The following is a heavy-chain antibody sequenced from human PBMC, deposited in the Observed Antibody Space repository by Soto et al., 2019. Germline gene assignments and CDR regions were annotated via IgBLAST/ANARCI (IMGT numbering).Heavy chain of an antibody. D-gene: IGHD3-3*01. CDR1: GYTFTSYA. Sequence: QVQLVQSGAEMKKPGASVKVSCKASGYTFTSYAMHWVRQAPGQRLEWMGWINAGNGNTKYSQKCQGRVTITRDTSASTAYMELSSLRSEDTAVYYCAREDTMIFGLTFWGQGTLVTVSS. J-gene: IGHJ4*02. V-gene: IGHV1-3*01. CDR2: INAGNGNT. CDR3: AREDTMIFGLTF.